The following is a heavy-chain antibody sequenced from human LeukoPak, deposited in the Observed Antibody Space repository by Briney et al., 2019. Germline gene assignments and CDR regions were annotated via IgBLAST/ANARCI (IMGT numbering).Heavy chain of an antibody. J-gene: IGHJ4*02. V-gene: IGHV1-18*01. Sequence: ASVKVSCKASGYTFTSYGISWVRQAPGQGLEWMGWISAYNGNTNYAQKLQGRVTMTTDTSTSTAYMELRSLRSDDTAVYYCARDSAPYCSGGSCYSAFRGQGTLVTVSS. D-gene: IGHD2-15*01. CDR2: ISAYNGNT. CDR1: GYTFTSYG. CDR3: ARDSAPYCSGGSCYSAF.